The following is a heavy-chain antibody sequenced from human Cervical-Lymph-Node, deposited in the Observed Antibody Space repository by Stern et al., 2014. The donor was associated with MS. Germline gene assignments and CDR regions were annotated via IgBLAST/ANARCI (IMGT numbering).Heavy chain of an antibody. CDR2: INPNSGGT. V-gene: IGHV1-2*06. J-gene: IGHJ4*02. CDR1: GYSFTGYD. Sequence: DQLVESGAEVKKPGASVKVSCKASGYSFTGYDMHWVRQAPGQGLEWMGRINPNSGGTNYEQKFEGRVTMTWDTSINTAYMELSRLRSDDTAVYYCATVGTSDYWGQGTLVTVSS. CDR3: ATVGTSDY.